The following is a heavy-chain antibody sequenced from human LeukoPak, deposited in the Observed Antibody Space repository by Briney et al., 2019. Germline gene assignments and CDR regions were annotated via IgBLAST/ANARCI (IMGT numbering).Heavy chain of an antibody. Sequence: PGGSLRLSCAASGFTFSSYSMNWVRQAPGKGLEWVSYISSSSSTIYYADSVKGRFTISRDNDKNSLYLQMNSLRAEDTAVYDCARGGNWNDGMGTYYYYYYMDVWGKGTTVTVSS. J-gene: IGHJ6*03. CDR3: ARGGNWNDGMGTYYYYYYMDV. V-gene: IGHV3-48*04. CDR1: GFTFSSYS. CDR2: ISSSSSTI. D-gene: IGHD1-1*01.